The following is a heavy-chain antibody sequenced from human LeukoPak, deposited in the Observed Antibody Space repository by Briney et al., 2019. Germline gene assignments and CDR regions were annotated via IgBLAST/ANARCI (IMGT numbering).Heavy chain of an antibody. CDR3: ARLDWTGGNFYSS. J-gene: IGHJ5*02. Sequence: RGESLKISCKGSEYSFITHWIAWVRQMPGKGLEWMGIIYPDDSDTKYSPSFQGQVIISADKSIRTAYLQWSSLKASDTAVYYCARLDWTGGNFYSSWGQGTQVIVSS. V-gene: IGHV5-51*01. CDR1: EYSFITHW. D-gene: IGHD2-21*02. CDR2: IYPDDSDT.